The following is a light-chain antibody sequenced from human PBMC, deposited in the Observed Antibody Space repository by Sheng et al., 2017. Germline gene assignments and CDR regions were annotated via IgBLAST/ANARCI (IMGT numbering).Light chain of an antibody. CDR1: QNINNW. CDR2: QAS. Sequence: DIQMTQSPSTVSASVGDRVLITCRASQNINNWLAWYQQKPGKAPKLLIYQASSLQTGVPSRFSGSGYGTEFSLTISSLQPDDFATYYCQQYNTYPWTFGQGTKVE. J-gene: IGKJ1*01. CDR3: QQYNTYPWT. V-gene: IGKV1-5*03.